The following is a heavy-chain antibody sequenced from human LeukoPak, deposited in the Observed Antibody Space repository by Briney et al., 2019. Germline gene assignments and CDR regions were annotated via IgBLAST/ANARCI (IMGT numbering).Heavy chain of an antibody. D-gene: IGHD3-10*01. CDR1: GGSISSSSYY. V-gene: IGHV4-39*01. CDR2: IYYSGST. Sequence: SETLSLTCTVSGGSISSSSYYWGWLRQPPGKGLEWIGSIYYSGSTYYNPSLKSRVTISVDTSKNQFSLKLSSVTAADTAVYYCASSLTSNDAFDIWGQGTMVTVSS. J-gene: IGHJ3*02. CDR3: ASSLTSNDAFDI.